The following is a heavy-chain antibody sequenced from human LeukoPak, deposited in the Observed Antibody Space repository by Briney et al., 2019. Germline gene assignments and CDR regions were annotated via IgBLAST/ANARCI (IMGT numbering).Heavy chain of an antibody. CDR3: AVVSRRPFDAFDI. V-gene: IGHV1-2*02. J-gene: IGHJ3*02. CDR1: GYTFTGYY. D-gene: IGHD2-15*01. Sequence: GGSVKVSCKASGYTFTGYYMHWVRQTPGQGLEWMGWINPNSGGTNYAQKFQGRVTMTRDTSISTAYMELSRLRSDDTAVYYCAVVSRRPFDAFDIWGQGTMVTVSS. CDR2: INPNSGGT.